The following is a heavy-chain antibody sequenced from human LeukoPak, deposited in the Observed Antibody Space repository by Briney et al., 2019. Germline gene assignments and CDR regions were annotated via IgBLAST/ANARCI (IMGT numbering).Heavy chain of an antibody. J-gene: IGHJ4*02. D-gene: IGHD3-22*01. V-gene: IGHV3-23*01. Sequence: GSLRLSCAASGFTFSSYGMSWVRQAPGKGLEWVSAISGSGISTYYADSVKGRFTISRDNSKNTLYLQMNSLRAEDTAVYYCARRAGDYSHPYDYWGQGTLVTVSS. CDR1: GFTFSSYG. CDR3: ARRAGDYSHPYDY. CDR2: ISGSGIST.